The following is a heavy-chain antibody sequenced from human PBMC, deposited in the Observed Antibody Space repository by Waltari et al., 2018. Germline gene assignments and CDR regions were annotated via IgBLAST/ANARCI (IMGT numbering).Heavy chain of an antibody. D-gene: IGHD5-18*01. Sequence: QVQLQESGSGLVKPSETLSLTCTVPGGSISSYYWSWIRQPPGKGLDWIGYIYYSGSTNYNPSLKSRVTISVDTSKNQFSLKLSSVTAADTAVYYCARADTHGYSYGHLDYWGQGTLVTVAS. CDR2: IYYSGST. V-gene: IGHV4-59*01. J-gene: IGHJ4*02. CDR1: GGSISSYY. CDR3: ARADTHGYSYGHLDY.